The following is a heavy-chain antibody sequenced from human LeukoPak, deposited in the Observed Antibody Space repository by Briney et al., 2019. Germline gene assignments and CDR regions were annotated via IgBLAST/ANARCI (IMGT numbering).Heavy chain of an antibody. J-gene: IGHJ3*02. CDR1: GGSISSSSYY. V-gene: IGHV4-39*01. D-gene: IGHD6-13*01. CDR3: ARQGVDRSSWYIPYKKVYDAFDI. CDR2: INHSGST. Sequence: PSETLSLTCTVSGGSISSSSYYWGWIRQPPGKGLEWIGEINHSGSTNYNPSLKSRVTISVDTSRNQFSLKLSSVTAADTAVYYCARQGVDRSSWYIPYKKVYDAFDIWGQGTMVTVSS.